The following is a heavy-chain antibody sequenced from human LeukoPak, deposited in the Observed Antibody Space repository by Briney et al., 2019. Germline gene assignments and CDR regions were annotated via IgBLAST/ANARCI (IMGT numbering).Heavy chain of an antibody. D-gene: IGHD4/OR15-4a*01. J-gene: IGHJ6*03. CDR3: ARDHLPAGAPGYYMDV. CDR2: IYNSGIT. CDR1: GGSVSSHF. Sequence: SETLSLTCTVPGGSVSSHFWSWIRQPPGKGLEWSGYIYNSGITNYNPSLKSRVTMSVDTSKNQFSLMLRSVTAADTAVYYCARDHLPAGAPGYYMDVWGKGTTVTVSS. V-gene: IGHV4-59*02.